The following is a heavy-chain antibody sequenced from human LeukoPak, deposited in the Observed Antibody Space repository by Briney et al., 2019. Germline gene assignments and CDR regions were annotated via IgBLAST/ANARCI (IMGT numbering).Heavy chain of an antibody. J-gene: IGHJ4*02. CDR1: GYTFTSYG. D-gene: IGHD3-10*01. V-gene: IGHV1-18*01. CDR3: ARVGLPYYYGSGSLYYFDY. CDR2: ISAYNGNT. Sequence: GASVKVSCKASGYTFTSYGISWVRQAPGQGLEWMGWISAYNGNTNYAQKLQGRVTMTTDTSTSTAYMEQRSLRSDDTAVYYCARVGLPYYYGSGSLYYFDYWGQGTLVTVSS.